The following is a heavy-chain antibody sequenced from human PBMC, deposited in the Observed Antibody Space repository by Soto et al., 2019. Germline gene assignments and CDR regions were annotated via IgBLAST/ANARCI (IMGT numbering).Heavy chain of an antibody. CDR2: TCCNGRTI. D-gene: IGHD2-2*01. CDR1: GFPFSSPS. Sequence: EVQLVASGGGLVQPGGALGLSCAASGFPFSSPSMNWVPQAPGEGPAGVSYTCCNGRTITYAVSGKGRFTICRDNAKNSLYLQKNCLRSEDTAVYYCARTPDRYCSSTSCYLYYYYYYYMDVWGKGTTVTVSS. V-gene: IGHV3-48*01. CDR3: ARTPDRYCSSTSCYLYYYYYYYMDV. J-gene: IGHJ6*03.